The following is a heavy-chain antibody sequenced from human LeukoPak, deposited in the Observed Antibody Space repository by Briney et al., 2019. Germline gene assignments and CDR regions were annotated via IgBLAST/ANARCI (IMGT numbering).Heavy chain of an antibody. CDR1: GFTFSSYG. D-gene: IGHD4-17*01. V-gene: IGHV3-30*18. Sequence: PGGSLRLSCAASGFTFSSYGMHWVRQAPGKELEWVAVISYDGNNKYYADSVKGRFTISRDNSKNTLYLQMNSLRAEDTAVYYCAKVWHDYGDYLDAHYYYGMDVWGQGTTVTVSS. CDR3: AKVWHDYGDYLDAHYYYGMDV. J-gene: IGHJ6*02. CDR2: ISYDGNNK.